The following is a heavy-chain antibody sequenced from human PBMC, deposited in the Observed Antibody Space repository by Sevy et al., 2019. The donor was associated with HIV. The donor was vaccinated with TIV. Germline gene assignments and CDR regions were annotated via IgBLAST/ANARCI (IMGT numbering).Heavy chain of an antibody. D-gene: IGHD3-16*01. V-gene: IGHV6-1*01. CDR1: GDSVSNNGGA. CDR2: TYYRSTWLY. Sequence: SQTLSLTCAISGDSVSNNGGAWNWIRHSPSRGLEWLGRTYYRSTWLYDYAPSVQGRISISPDTSKNQFSLQLNYVTPYGTAFYFCASGGGFRICGQGTMVTVS. CDR3: ASGGGFRI. J-gene: IGHJ3*02.